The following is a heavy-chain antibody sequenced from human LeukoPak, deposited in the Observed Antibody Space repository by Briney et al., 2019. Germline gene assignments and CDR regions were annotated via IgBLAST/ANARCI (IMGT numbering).Heavy chain of an antibody. J-gene: IGHJ6*02. Sequence: SVTVSCTASGGTFSSYAISWVRQAPGQGLEWMGGIIPIFGTADYAQKFQGRVTITAGESTSTAYMELSSLRSEDTAVYYCARDLYGDYEDYYYYGMDVWGQGTTVTVSS. CDR3: ARDLYGDYEDYYYYGMDV. D-gene: IGHD4-17*01. CDR2: IIPIFGTA. V-gene: IGHV1-69*13. CDR1: GGTFSSYA.